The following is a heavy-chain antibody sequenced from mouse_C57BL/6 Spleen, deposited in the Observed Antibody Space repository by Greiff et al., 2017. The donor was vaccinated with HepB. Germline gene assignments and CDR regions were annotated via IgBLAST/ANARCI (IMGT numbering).Heavy chain of an antibody. D-gene: IGHD2-4*01. CDR3: ARGRGYYDYDVAY. CDR2: INPSNGGT. J-gene: IGHJ3*01. Sequence: VQLQQPGTELVKPGASVKLSCKASGYTFTSYWMHWVKRRPGQGLEWIGNINPSNGGTNYNEKFKSKATLTVDKSSSAAYMQLSSLTSEDSAVYYCARGRGYYDYDVAYWGQGTLVTVSA. V-gene: IGHV1-53*01. CDR1: GYTFTSYW.